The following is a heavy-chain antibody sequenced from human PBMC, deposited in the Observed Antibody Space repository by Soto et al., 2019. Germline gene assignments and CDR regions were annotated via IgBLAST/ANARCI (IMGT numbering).Heavy chain of an antibody. CDR2: IIGSDGST. V-gene: IGHV3-23*01. D-gene: IGHD4-17*01. Sequence: EVQLSESGGDLAQPGGSLRLSCAASGFTIKSYTMSWVRQVPGKGLEWLSGIIGSDGSTYYADSVKGRFTISRDISKNTLCLKMNSLRVEDTAVYYCGRDKGPDGAWDFDYWGQGTLVTVSS. J-gene: IGHJ4*02. CDR3: GRDKGPDGAWDFDY. CDR1: GFTIKSYT.